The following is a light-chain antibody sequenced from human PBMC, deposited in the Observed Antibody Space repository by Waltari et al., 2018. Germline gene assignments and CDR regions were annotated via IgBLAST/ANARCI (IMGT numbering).Light chain of an antibody. CDR2: SSN. CDR3: AAWDDSLNGLVV. Sequence: QSVLTQPPSASGTPGQRVTISCSGSSSNIGSNTVNWYQQLPGTAPKLLIYSSNQRPSGVPDRFSGSQSGTSASLAISGRQSEDEADYYCAAWDDSLNGLVVFGGGTKLTVL. CDR1: SSNIGSNT. V-gene: IGLV1-44*01. J-gene: IGLJ2*01.